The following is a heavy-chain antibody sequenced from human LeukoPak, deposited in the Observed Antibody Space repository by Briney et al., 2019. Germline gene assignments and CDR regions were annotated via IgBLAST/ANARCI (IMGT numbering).Heavy chain of an antibody. Sequence: SETLSLTCTVSGGSISTSNYYWGWIRQPPGKGLEWIGNIFYSGSTYYSPSLKSRVTISVDTSKNQFSLKLSSVTAADTAVYYCARGIGDTATVLGDWYFDLWGRGTLVTVSS. J-gene: IGHJ2*01. V-gene: IGHV4-39*07. CDR1: GGSISTSNYY. CDR3: ARGIGDTATVLGDWYFDL. CDR2: IFYSGST. D-gene: IGHD5-18*01.